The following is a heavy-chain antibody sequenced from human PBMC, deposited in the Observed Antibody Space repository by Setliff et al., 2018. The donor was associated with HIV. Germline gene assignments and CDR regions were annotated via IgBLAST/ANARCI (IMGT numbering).Heavy chain of an antibody. CDR3: ARGLHLRITMVRGEYYGMDV. V-gene: IGHV4-61*02. CDR1: GGSISSGSYY. Sequence: PSETLSLTCTVSGGSISSGSYYWSWIRQPAGKGLEWIGRIYTSGSTNYNPSLKSRVTISVDTSKNQFSLKLSSVTAADMAVYYCARGLHLRITMVRGEYYGMDVWGQGTTVTVSS. CDR2: IYTSGST. J-gene: IGHJ6*02. D-gene: IGHD3-10*01.